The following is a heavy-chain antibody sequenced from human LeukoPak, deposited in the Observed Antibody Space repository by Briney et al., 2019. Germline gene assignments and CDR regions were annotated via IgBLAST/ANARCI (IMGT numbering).Heavy chain of an antibody. V-gene: IGHV3-21*01. D-gene: IGHD3-10*01. CDR1: GFTFNSYN. CDR2: ISSSSSYI. CDR3: ARGDTMIRGVTDY. Sequence: GGSLRLSCAASGFTFNSYNMNWVRQAPGKGLEWVSSISSSSSYIYYADSVKGRFTISRDNAKNSLYLQMNSLRAEDTAVYYCARGDTMIRGVTDYWGQGTLVTVSS. J-gene: IGHJ4*02.